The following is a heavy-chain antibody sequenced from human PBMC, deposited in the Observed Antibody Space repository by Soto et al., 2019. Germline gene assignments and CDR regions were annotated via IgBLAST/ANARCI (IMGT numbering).Heavy chain of an antibody. CDR3: ARDQIAVAGRDLGDS. CDR2: ISSSSSTI. Sequence: GGSLRLSCAASGFTFSSYSMNWVRQAPGKGLEWVSYISSSSSTIYYADSVKGRFTISRDNAKNSLYLQMNSLRAEDTAVYYCARDQIAVAGRDLGDSCGQRPMVTVSS. D-gene: IGHD6-19*01. V-gene: IGHV3-48*01. J-gene: IGHJ3*02. CDR1: GFTFSSYS.